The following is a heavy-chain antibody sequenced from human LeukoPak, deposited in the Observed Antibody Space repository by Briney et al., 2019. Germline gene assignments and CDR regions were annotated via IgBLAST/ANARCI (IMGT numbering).Heavy chain of an antibody. CDR3: THSITMVRGVITQYFQH. CDR2: IRSKANSYAT. D-gene: IGHD3-10*01. Sequence: GGSLRLSCAASGFTFSGSAMHWVRQASGKGLEWVGRIRSKANSYATTYAAWVKGRFTISRDDSKNTANLQMNSLKTEDTGVYYCTHSITMVRGVITQYFQHWGQGTLVTVSS. J-gene: IGHJ1*01. V-gene: IGHV3-73*01. CDR1: GFTFSGSA.